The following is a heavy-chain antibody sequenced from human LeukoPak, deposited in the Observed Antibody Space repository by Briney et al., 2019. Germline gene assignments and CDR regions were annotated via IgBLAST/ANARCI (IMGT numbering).Heavy chain of an antibody. CDR3: VRQKTPHGNFDY. CDR2: IGVAANT. D-gene: IGHD1-26*01. J-gene: IGHJ4*02. CDR1: GFTFSSYD. V-gene: IGHV3-13*01. Sequence: PGGSLRLSCAASGFTFSSYDMHWVRQATGKGLEWVSAIGVAANTFYSGSGKGRFTISRENAKNSLYLLMSSLRAEDTAVYYCVRQKTPHGNFDYWGQGTLVTVSS.